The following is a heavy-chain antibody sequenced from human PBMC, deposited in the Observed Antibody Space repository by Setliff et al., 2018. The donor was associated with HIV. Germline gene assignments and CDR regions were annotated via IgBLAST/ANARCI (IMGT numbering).Heavy chain of an antibody. V-gene: IGHV1-8*02. Sequence: ASVKVSCKASGYTFTSYGISWVRQASGQGLEWVGWVYASTGHTAYARKFEGRVTMTWDPSTGIGYMELNSLRADDTAVYYCARGIDILVKMGIYYHYMDVWGKGTTVTVSS. CDR3: ARGIDILVKMGIYYHYMDV. CDR2: VYASTGHT. D-gene: IGHD2-15*01. J-gene: IGHJ6*03. CDR1: GYTFTSYG.